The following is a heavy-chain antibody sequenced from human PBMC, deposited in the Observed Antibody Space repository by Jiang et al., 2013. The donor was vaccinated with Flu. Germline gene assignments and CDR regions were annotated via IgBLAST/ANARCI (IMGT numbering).Heavy chain of an antibody. CDR2: IHHTGSP. CDR1: NYSISSGGYY. CDR3: AREPPPYYNHISGFDF. J-gene: IGHJ4*02. Sequence: GLVKPSETLSLTCVVSNYSISSGGYYWGWIRQSPGKGLEWIGSIHHTGSPYYNPSLQSRVTISVDTSKNHFSLRLNSVTAADTAVYYCAREPPPYYNHISGFDFWGQGTLVTVSS. V-gene: IGHV4-38-2*02. D-gene: IGHD3-22*01.